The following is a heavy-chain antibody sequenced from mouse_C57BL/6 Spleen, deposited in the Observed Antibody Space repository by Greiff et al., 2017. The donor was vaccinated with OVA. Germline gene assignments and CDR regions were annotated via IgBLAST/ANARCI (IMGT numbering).Heavy chain of an antibody. D-gene: IGHD1-1*01. Sequence: EVKLVESGGGLVKPGGSLKLSCAASGFTLSSYAMSWVRQTPEKRLEWVATISDGGSYTYYPDNVKGRFTISRDNAKNNLYLQMSHLKSEDTAMYYCARDGLLRAYAMDYWGQGTSVTVSS. CDR1: GFTLSSYA. CDR3: ARDGLLRAYAMDY. V-gene: IGHV5-4*01. J-gene: IGHJ4*01. CDR2: ISDGGSYT.